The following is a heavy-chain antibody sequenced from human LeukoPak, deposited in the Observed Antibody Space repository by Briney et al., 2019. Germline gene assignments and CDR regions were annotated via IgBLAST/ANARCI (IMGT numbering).Heavy chain of an antibody. CDR2: IYYSGST. V-gene: IGHV4-39*01. Sequence: SETLSLTCAVYGGSFSDYYWAWIRQPPGKGLEWIGSIYYSGSTYYNPSLKSRVTISVDTSKNQFSLKLSSVTAADTAVYYCARQVSRYCSSTSCFRVAFDIWGQGTMVTVSS. CDR1: GGSFSDYY. D-gene: IGHD2-2*01. CDR3: ARQVSRYCSSTSCFRVAFDI. J-gene: IGHJ3*02.